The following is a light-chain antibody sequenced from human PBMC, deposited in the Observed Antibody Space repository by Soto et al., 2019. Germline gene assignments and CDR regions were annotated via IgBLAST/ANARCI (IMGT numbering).Light chain of an antibody. CDR1: QSISSN. CDR2: GAS. J-gene: IGKJ1*01. Sequence: EIVMTQSPATLSVSPGERATLSCRASQSISSNLAWYQQKPGQAPRLLIYGASTRATGIPARFSGSGSGTEFTLTICSLQSEDFAVYYCHQYNNRPPWTFGQGTKVEMK. CDR3: HQYNNRPPWT. V-gene: IGKV3-15*01.